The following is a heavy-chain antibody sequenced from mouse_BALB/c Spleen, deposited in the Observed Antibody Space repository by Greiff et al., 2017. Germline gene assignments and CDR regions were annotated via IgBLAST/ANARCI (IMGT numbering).Heavy chain of an antibody. V-gene: IGHV1-7*01. CDR2: INPSTGYT. J-gene: IGHJ2*01. Sequence: VQLQQSGAELAKPGASVKMSCKASGYTFTSYWMHWVKQRPGQGLEWIGYINPSTGYTEYNQKFKDKATLTADKSSSTAYMQLSSLTSEDSAVYYCARSLRPSYYFDYWGQGTTLTVSS. CDR3: ARSLRPSYYFDY. CDR1: GYTFTSYW. D-gene: IGHD1-2*01.